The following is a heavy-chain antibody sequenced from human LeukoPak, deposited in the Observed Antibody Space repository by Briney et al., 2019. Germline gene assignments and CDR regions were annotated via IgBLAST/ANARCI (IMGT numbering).Heavy chain of an antibody. CDR1: GSTFSSPA. CDR2: ISYDGSSK. J-gene: IGHJ4*02. D-gene: IGHD3-10*01. V-gene: IGHV3-30*18. CDR3: AQWAGVRGFITPFDY. Sequence: GGSLRLSCAASGSTFSSPAMHWVRQAPGKGPEWVAFISYDGSSKFYADSVKGRFAISRDDSKNTLYLQMNSLRTDDTAVYYCAQWAGVRGFITPFDYWGQGTLVTVSS.